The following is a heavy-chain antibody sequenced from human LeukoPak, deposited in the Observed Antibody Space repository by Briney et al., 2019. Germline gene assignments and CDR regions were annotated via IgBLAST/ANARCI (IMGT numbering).Heavy chain of an antibody. CDR2: IYYSGST. CDR1: GGSISSSSYY. CDR3: ARVGHSSGWFPTYYYYMDV. D-gene: IGHD6-19*01. V-gene: IGHV4-39*07. J-gene: IGHJ6*03. Sequence: SETLSLTCTVSGGSISSSSYYWGWIRQPPGKGLEWIGSIYYSGSTYYNPSLKSRVTISVDTSKNQFSLKLSSVTAADTAVYYCARVGHSSGWFPTYYYYMDVWGKGTTVTVSS.